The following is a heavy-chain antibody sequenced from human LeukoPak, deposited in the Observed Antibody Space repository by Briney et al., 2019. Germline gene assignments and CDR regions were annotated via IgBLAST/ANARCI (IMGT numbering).Heavy chain of an antibody. CDR3: ASGLMTY. J-gene: IGHJ4*02. CDR2: ISSSGNTI. Sequence: GGSLRLSCAASGFTFSSYEMNWVRQAPGKGLEWVSYISSSGNTIYYADSVKGRFTISRDNAKNSLYLQVNSLSAEDTAVYYCASGLMTYWGQGPLVTVSS. V-gene: IGHV3-48*03. CDR1: GFTFSSYE. D-gene: IGHD3-16*01.